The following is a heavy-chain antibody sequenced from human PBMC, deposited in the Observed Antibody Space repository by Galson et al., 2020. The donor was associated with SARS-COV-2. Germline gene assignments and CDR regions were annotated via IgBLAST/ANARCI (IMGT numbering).Heavy chain of an antibody. D-gene: IGHD2-8*01. CDR3: AKDRGLMAYATRYYFDY. CDR1: GFTFSSYG. CDR2: IWYDGSNK. Sequence: GGSLRLSCAASGFTFSSYGMHWVRQAPGKGLEWVAVIWYDGSNKYYADSVKGRFTISRDNSKNTLYLQMNSLRAEDTAVYYCAKDRGLMAYATRYYFDYWGQGTLVTVSS. V-gene: IGHV3-33*06. J-gene: IGHJ4*02.